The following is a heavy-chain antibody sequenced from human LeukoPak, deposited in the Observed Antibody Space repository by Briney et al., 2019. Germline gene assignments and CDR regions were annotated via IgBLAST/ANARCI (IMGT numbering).Heavy chain of an antibody. CDR3: AQRLNYYDSRDYY. Sequence: GSLLLSCAASGFSFSRFAMSWVRPAPGKGLEWVSTISGSGGNTYYADSVKGRFTISRDSSKNTVYLQMNSLRAEDTAVYYCAQRLNYYDSRDYYWGQGTLVTVSS. CDR2: ISGSGGNT. J-gene: IGHJ4*02. CDR1: GFSFSRFA. V-gene: IGHV3-23*01. D-gene: IGHD3-22*01.